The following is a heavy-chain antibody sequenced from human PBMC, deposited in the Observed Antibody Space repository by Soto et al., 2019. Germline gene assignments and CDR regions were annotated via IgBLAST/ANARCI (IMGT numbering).Heavy chain of an antibody. D-gene: IGHD1-26*01. CDR1: GFTFSSYS. Sequence: GGSLRLSCAASGFTFSSYSMNWVRQAPGKGLEWVSYISSSSSTIYYADSVKGRFTISRDNAKNSLYLQMNSLRAEDTAVYYCARDLLPPYWGQGTLVTVSS. V-gene: IGHV3-48*01. CDR3: ARDLLPPY. CDR2: ISSSSSTI. J-gene: IGHJ4*02.